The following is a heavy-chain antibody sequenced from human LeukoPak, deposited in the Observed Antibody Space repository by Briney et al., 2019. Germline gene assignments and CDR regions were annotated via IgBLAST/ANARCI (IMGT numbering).Heavy chain of an antibody. J-gene: IGHJ5*02. CDR1: GFTFSSYW. Sequence: GGSLRLSCAASGFTFSSYWMSWVRQAPGKGLEWVANIKQDGSEKYYVDSVKGRFTISRDNAKSSLYLQMNSLRAEDTAVYYCARQGGYNYALLRNWFDPWGQGTLVTVSS. CDR2: IKQDGSEK. CDR3: ARQGGYNYALLRNWFDP. D-gene: IGHD5-18*01. V-gene: IGHV3-7*01.